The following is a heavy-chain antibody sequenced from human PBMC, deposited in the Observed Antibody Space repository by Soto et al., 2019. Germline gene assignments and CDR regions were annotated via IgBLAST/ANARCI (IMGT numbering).Heavy chain of an antibody. Sequence: PSETLSLTCTVSGGSISSSSYYWGWIRQPPGKGLEWIGSIYYSGSTYYNPSLKSRVTISVDTSKNQFSLKLSSVTAADTAVYYCAGEQLGNYYGMDVWGQGTTVTSP. CDR1: GGSISSSSYY. CDR2: IYYSGST. CDR3: AGEQLGNYYGMDV. D-gene: IGHD6-6*01. V-gene: IGHV4-39*01. J-gene: IGHJ6*02.